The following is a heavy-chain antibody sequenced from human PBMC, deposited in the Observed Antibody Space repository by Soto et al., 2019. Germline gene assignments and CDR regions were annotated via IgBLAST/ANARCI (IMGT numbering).Heavy chain of an antibody. CDR3: ARLMVRGVIRHNWFDP. Sequence: GGSLRLSCAASGFTFSSYSMNWVRQAPGKGLEWVSYISSSSSTIYYADSVKGRFTISRDNAKNSLYLQMNSLRAEDTAVYYCARLMVRGVIRHNWFDPWGQGTLVTVSS. V-gene: IGHV3-48*01. J-gene: IGHJ5*02. CDR1: GFTFSSYS. D-gene: IGHD3-10*01. CDR2: ISSSSSTI.